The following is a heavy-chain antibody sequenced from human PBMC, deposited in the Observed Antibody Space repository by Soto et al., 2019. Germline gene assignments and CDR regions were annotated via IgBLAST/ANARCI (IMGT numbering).Heavy chain of an antibody. Sequence: QVQLVQSGAEVKKPGASVKVSCKASGYTFTSYDINLVRQATGQGLEWMGWMNPNSGNTEYAQKFQGRVTMTRNTSISTAYRELSSLRSEDTAVYYCARERSAAGAGWFDPWGQGTLVTVSS. CDR1: GYTFTSYD. D-gene: IGHD6-13*01. CDR3: ARERSAAGAGWFDP. CDR2: MNPNSGNT. V-gene: IGHV1-8*01. J-gene: IGHJ5*02.